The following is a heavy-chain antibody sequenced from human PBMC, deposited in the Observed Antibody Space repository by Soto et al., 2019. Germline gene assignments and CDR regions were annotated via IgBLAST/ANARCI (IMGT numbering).Heavy chain of an antibody. V-gene: IGHV4-4*02. CDR2: MYHSGIT. D-gene: IGHD3-22*01. J-gene: IGHJ4*02. CDR3: ARDFPDDSSGYYYSYFDY. Sequence: PSETLSLTCVVSGTSISSSYWWTWVRQAPGKGLEWIGEMYHSGITNYNPSLKSRVTMSVDKSNNQFSLKLSSVTAADTAVYYCARDFPDDSSGYYYSYFDYWGQGTLVTVSS. CDR1: GTSISSSYW.